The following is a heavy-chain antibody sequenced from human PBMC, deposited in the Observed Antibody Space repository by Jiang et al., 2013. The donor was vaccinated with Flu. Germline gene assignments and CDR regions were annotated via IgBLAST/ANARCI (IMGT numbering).Heavy chain of an antibody. D-gene: IGHD6-6*01. Sequence: GQLVESGAEVKKPGASVKVSCKASGYTFTSYYMHWVRQAPGQGLEWMGIINPSGGSTSYAQKFQGRVTMTRDTSTSTVYMELSSLRSEDTAVYYCARGYSSSDYYYYYGMDVWGQGTTVTVSS. CDR1: GYTFTSYY. J-gene: IGHJ6*02. CDR2: INPSGGST. CDR3: ARGYSSSDYYYYYGMDV. V-gene: IGHV1-46*01.